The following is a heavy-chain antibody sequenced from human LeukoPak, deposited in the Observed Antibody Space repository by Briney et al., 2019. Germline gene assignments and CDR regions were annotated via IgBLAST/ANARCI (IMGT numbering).Heavy chain of an antibody. CDR2: INSDGSST. CDR1: GFPFSSYW. J-gene: IGHJ4*01. Sequence: QPGGSLRLSCVASGFPFSSYWMTWVRQAPGKGPLWVSGINSDGSSTKYADTVEGRFVISRDNARNTLYPQMNSLRAEDTAVYYCARDYDPDYYDSSGYSDYWGQGTRVTVSS. V-gene: IGHV3-74*03. CDR3: ARDYDPDYYDSSGYSDY. D-gene: IGHD3-22*01.